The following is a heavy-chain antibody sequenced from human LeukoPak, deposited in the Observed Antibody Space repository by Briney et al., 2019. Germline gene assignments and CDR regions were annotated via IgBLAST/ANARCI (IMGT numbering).Heavy chain of an antibody. J-gene: IGHJ4*02. Sequence: SEPLSLTCTVAGGSISSSSYYWAWIRQPPRKGLEGIGSIYYSGGTYYNSPRQSRVPISVDTSKNQFSLKLRSVTAADTAVYYCARDVLFIVVAGTKLPSYFDYWGQGTLVTVSS. V-gene: IGHV4-39*07. CDR1: GGSISSSSYY. CDR3: ARDVLFIVVAGTKLPSYFDY. CDR2: IYYSGGT. D-gene: IGHD6-19*01.